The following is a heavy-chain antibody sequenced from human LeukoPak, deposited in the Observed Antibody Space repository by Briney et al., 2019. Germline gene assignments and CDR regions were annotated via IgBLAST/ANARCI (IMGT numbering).Heavy chain of an antibody. CDR3: TREARGGGWYDY. CDR1: GFIFSRDA. J-gene: IGHJ4*02. Sequence: GGSLRLSCAASGFIFSRDAMSWVRQAPGKGLEWVSVISGSGGTTYYADSVTGRFTISRDNSKNPLYLQLNSLRAEDTAVYYCTREARGGGWYDYWGQGSLVTVSS. D-gene: IGHD6-19*01. CDR2: ISGSGGTT. V-gene: IGHV3-23*01.